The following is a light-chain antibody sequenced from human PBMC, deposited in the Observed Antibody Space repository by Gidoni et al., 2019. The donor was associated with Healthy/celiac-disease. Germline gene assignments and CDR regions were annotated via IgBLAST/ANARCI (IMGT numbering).Light chain of an antibody. V-gene: IGKV3-11*01. CDR2: DAS. Sequence: EIVLTQSPATLSLSPGERATLSCRASQSVSSYLAWYQQKPGQAPRLLIYDASNRATGIPARFSGSGSGTDFTLTISSLEPEDFAVYYCQQRSNWPPGLTFGGLTKVEIK. J-gene: IGKJ4*01. CDR3: QQRSNWPPGLT. CDR1: QSVSSY.